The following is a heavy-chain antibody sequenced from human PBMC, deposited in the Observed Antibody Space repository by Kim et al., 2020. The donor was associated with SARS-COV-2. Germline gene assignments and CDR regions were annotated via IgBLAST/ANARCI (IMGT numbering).Heavy chain of an antibody. V-gene: IGHV4-34*01. Sequence: SETLSLTCAVYGGSFSDYYWTWIRQPPGKGLEWIGEINHIGSTKHNPSLKSRVTMSVDTSKNQLSLKLSFVTAADTAVYYCAKHDARYCSGGNCWYFDYWGQGTLVIVSS. CDR3: AKHDARYCSGGNCWYFDY. CDR2: INHIGST. J-gene: IGHJ4*02. CDR1: GGSFSDYY. D-gene: IGHD2-15*01.